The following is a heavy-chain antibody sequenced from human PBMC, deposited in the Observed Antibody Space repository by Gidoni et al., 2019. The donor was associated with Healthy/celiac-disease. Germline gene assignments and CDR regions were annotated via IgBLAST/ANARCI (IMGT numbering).Heavy chain of an antibody. CDR2: IRSKANSYAT. V-gene: IGHV3-73*02. Sequence: EVQLVESGGGLVQPGGSLQLSCAASGFTFSGSAMHWVRQASGKGLEWVGRIRSKANSYATAYAASVKGRFTISRDDSKNTAYLQMNSLKTEDTAVYYCTRQDSGYQMVYWGQGTLVTVSS. CDR3: TRQDSGYQMVY. CDR1: GFTFSGSA. J-gene: IGHJ4*02. D-gene: IGHD3-22*01.